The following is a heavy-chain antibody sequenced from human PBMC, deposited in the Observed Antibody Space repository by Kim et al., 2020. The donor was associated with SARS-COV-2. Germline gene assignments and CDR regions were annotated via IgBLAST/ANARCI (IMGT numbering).Heavy chain of an antibody. CDR3: ARALHIVVVTAIGSRMLQGWFDP. J-gene: IGHJ5*02. V-gene: IGHV4-39*01. D-gene: IGHD2-21*02. Sequence: SETLSLTCTVSGGSISSSSYYWGWIRQPPGKGLEWIGSIYYSGSTYYNPSLKSRVTISVDTSKNQFSLKLSSVTAADTAVYYCARALHIVVVTAIGSRMLQGWFDPWGQGTLVTVSS. CDR2: IYYSGST. CDR1: GGSISSSSYY.